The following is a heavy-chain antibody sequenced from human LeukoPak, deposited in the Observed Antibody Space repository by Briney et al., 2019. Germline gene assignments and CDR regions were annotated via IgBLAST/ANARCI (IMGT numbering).Heavy chain of an antibody. J-gene: IGHJ4*02. CDR1: GGTFSSYT. Sequence: SVKVSCKASGGTFSSYTISWVRQAPGQGLEWMGRIIPILGIANYVQKFQGRVTITTDKSTSTAYMELSSLRSEDTAVYYCATDLGVSGPVVVSSGDYWGQGTLVTVSS. CDR2: IIPILGIA. V-gene: IGHV1-69*04. D-gene: IGHD3-22*01. CDR3: ATDLGVSGPVVVSSGDY.